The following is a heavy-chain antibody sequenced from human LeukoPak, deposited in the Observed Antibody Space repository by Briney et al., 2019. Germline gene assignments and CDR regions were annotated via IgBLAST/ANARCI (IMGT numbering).Heavy chain of an antibody. CDR2: ISPNSGGT. CDR1: GYTFIDYY. CDR3: ARDKSGIDY. Sequence: ASVKVSCKASGYTFIDYYMHWVRQAPGQGREWIGWISPNSGGTKSVQKFQGRVTMTRDTSITTVYMELSGLSFDDTAVYYCARDKSGIDYWGQGTLVTVSS. V-gene: IGHV1-2*02. J-gene: IGHJ4*02.